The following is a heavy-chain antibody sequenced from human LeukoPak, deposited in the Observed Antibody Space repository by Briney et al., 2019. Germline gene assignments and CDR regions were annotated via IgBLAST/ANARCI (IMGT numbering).Heavy chain of an antibody. D-gene: IGHD3-22*01. J-gene: IGHJ4*02. V-gene: IGHV1-18*01. CDR1: GGTFSSYG. CDR3: ARRTRDYCDTSGYDY. CDR2: ISAYNGNT. Sequence: ASVRVSCKASGGTFSSYGISWVRQAPGQGLEWMGWISAYNGNTNYAQKLQGRVTMTTDTSTSTAYMELRSLRSDDTAVYYCARRTRDYCDTSGYDYWGQGTLVTVSS.